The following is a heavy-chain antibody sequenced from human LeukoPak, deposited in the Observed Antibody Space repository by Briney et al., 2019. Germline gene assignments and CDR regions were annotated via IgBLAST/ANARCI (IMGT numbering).Heavy chain of an antibody. Sequence: SETLSLTCTVSGGSISSFYWSWVRQPAGKGLEWIGRIFTSGSTNYNPSLKSRVTISVDKSKNQFSLKLSSVTAANTAVYYCARERTSYSYYYMDVWGKGTTVTVSS. J-gene: IGHJ6*03. V-gene: IGHV4-4*07. CDR1: GGSISSFY. CDR3: ARERTSYSYYYMDV. CDR2: IFTSGST.